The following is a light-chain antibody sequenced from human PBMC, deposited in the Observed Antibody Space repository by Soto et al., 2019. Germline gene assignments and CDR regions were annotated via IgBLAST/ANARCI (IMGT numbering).Light chain of an antibody. CDR3: QQYKGWPTT. CDR1: QSVGTT. V-gene: IGKV3-15*01. J-gene: IGKJ1*01. CDR2: YAS. Sequence: EIVLTQSPGTLSLSPGERATLSCRASQSVGTTIAWYQQKSGQAPRLLIYYASTRATGVPARFSASGSGTDFTLTITSLQPEDFGIYYCQQYKGWPTTFGQGTKVDIK.